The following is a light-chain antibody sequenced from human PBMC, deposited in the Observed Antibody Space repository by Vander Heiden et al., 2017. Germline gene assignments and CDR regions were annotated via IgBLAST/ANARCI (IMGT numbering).Light chain of an antibody. CDR1: KLGNKF. CDR2: QDS. V-gene: IGLV3-1*01. Sequence: SYELTQPPSLSVPPGQTASITCSRHKLGNKFTSWYQQKAGQSPVLFIYQDSKRPSGIPERFSGSNSGNTATLTITGAQAMDEADYYCQAWDSGTYVFGPGTKVTV. J-gene: IGLJ1*01. CDR3: QAWDSGTYV.